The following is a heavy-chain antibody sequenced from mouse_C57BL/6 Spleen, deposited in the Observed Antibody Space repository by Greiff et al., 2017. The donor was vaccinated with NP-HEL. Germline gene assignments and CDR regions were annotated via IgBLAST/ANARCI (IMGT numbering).Heavy chain of an antibody. Sequence: VQLQQSGPELVKPGASVKISCKASGYAFSSSWMNWVKQRPGKGLEWIGRIYPGDGDPNYNGKFKGKATLTADKSSSTAYMQLSSLTSEDSAVYFCARMIPYYYGSSPFDYWGQGTTLTVSS. CDR3: ARMIPYYYGSSPFDY. CDR1: GYAFSSSW. D-gene: IGHD1-1*01. J-gene: IGHJ2*01. CDR2: IYPGDGDP. V-gene: IGHV1-82*01.